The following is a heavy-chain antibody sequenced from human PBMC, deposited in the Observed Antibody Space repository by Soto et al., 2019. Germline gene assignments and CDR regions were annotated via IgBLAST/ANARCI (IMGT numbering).Heavy chain of an antibody. CDR1: GGSVSSGSYY. D-gene: IGHD1-26*01. V-gene: IGHV4-61*01. Sequence: QVQLQESGPGLVKPSETLSLTCTVSGGSVSSGSYYWSWIRQPPGKGLEWIGYIYYSGSTNYNPSLKSRVTISVDTSKNHFSLKLSSVTAADTAVYYCARRSIVGATVRYYYGMDVWGQGTTVTVSS. J-gene: IGHJ6*02. CDR2: IYYSGST. CDR3: ARRSIVGATVRYYYGMDV.